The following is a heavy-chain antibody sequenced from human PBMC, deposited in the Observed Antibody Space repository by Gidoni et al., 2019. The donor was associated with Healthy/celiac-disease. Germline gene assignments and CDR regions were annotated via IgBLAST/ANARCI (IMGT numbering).Heavy chain of an antibody. CDR1: GATSSRYT. J-gene: IGHJ5*02. V-gene: IGHV1-69*08. Sequence: QVQPGQSGAEVKKPGSSVKVSCKASGATSSRYTNSRVLMAHGQGLEWMGRDIPILGIANYAQKFQGRVTITADKSTSTAYMELSSLRSEDTAVYYCARDRTRCCSSTSCFAARSPNWFDPWGQGTLVTVSS. D-gene: IGHD2-2*01. CDR2: DIPILGIA. CDR3: ARDRTRCCSSTSCFAARSPNWFDP.